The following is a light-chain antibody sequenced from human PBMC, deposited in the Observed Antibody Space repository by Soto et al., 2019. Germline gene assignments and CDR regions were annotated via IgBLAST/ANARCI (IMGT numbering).Light chain of an antibody. V-gene: IGKV3-20*01. CDR1: QSVNSTY. Sequence: EIVLTQSPGTLSLSPGDRATLSCRASQSVNSTYLAWYQQKPGQDPRLLIYDASSRATGIPDRFSGSGSGTDVTLTISILEIGDFALYYCQQYGSSLGLFTFGPGTKVDIK. J-gene: IGKJ3*01. CDR3: QQYGSSLGLFT. CDR2: DAS.